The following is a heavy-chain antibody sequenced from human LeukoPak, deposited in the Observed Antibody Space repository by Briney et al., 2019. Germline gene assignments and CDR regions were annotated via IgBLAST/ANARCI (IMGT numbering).Heavy chain of an antibody. CDR1: GYTFTSYY. Sequence: ASVKVSCMASGYTFTSYYMHWVRQAPGQGLEWMGIINPSGGSTSYAQKFQGRVTMTRDTSTSTVYMELSSLRSEDTAVYYCARYLVTATENYYYYGMDVWGQGTTVTVSS. V-gene: IGHV1-46*01. D-gene: IGHD2-21*02. CDR2: INPSGGST. J-gene: IGHJ6*02. CDR3: ARYLVTATENYYYYGMDV.